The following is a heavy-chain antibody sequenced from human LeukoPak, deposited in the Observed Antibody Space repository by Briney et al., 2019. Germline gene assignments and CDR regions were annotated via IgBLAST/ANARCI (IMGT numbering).Heavy chain of an antibody. J-gene: IGHJ4*02. Sequence: SETLSLTCAVYGGSFSGYYWSWIRQPPGKGLEWIGYIYHSGSTDYNPSLKSRVTISVDTSKNQFSLKLSSVTAADTAVYYCARRTVGATVFDYWGQGALVTVSS. CDR2: IYHSGST. CDR3: ARRTVGATVFDY. CDR1: GGSFSGYY. D-gene: IGHD1-26*01. V-gene: IGHV4-59*08.